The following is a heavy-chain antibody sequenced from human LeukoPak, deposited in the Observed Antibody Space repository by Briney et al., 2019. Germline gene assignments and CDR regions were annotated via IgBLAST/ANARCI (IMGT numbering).Heavy chain of an antibody. D-gene: IGHD2-2*01. V-gene: IGHV3-23*01. CDR3: AKVLRRGVYQLLTPYYFDY. Sequence: PGGSLRLSCAASGFTFSSYAMSWVRQAPGKGLEWVSAISGSGGSTYYADSVKGRFTISRDNSKNTLYLQMNSLRAEDTAVYYCAKVLRRGVYQLLTPYYFDYWGQGTLVTVSS. CDR2: ISGSGGST. J-gene: IGHJ4*02. CDR1: GFTFSSYA.